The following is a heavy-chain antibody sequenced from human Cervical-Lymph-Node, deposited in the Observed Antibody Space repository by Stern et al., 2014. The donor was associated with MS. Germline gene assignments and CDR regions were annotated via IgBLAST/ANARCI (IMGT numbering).Heavy chain of an antibody. CDR3: ARDLRGNYPYYYYYGMDV. J-gene: IGHJ6*02. CDR1: GGSISSGDYY. Sequence: QVQLQESGPGLVKPSQTLSLTCTVSGGSISSGDYYWSWIRQPPGKGLEWIGYIYYSGSTYYNPSLKSRVTISVDTSKNQFSLKLSSVTAADTAVYYCARDLRGNYPYYYYYGMDVWGQGTTVTVSS. V-gene: IGHV4-30-4*01. D-gene: IGHD4-11*01. CDR2: IYYSGST.